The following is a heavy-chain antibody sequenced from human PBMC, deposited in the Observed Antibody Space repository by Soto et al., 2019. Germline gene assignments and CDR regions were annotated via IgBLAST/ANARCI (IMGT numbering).Heavy chain of an antibody. CDR1: GYTFTSDG. V-gene: IGHV1-18*01. Sequence: KVTCKASGYTFTSDGISLVRQAPGQGLEWMGWISAYNGNTNYAQKLQGRVTMTTDTSTGTAYMELRSLKSDDTAVYYCAGHSSGWYDYWGQGTLVTVSS. CDR3: AGHSSGWYDY. CDR2: ISAYNGNT. D-gene: IGHD6-19*01. J-gene: IGHJ4*02.